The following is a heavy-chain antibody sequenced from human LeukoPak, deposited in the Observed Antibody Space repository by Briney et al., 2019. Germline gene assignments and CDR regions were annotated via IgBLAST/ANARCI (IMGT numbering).Heavy chain of an antibody. CDR2: ITPIFGTA. V-gene: IGHV1-69*05. D-gene: IGHD6-19*01. CDR3: ARVGIAVAGTGQSVDY. Sequence: SVKVSCKASGGTFSSYAISWVRQAPGQGLEWMGGITPIFGTANYAQKFQGRVTITTDESTSTAYMELSSLRSEDTAVYYCARVGIAVAGTGQSVDYWGQGTLVTVSS. CDR1: GGTFSSYA. J-gene: IGHJ4*02.